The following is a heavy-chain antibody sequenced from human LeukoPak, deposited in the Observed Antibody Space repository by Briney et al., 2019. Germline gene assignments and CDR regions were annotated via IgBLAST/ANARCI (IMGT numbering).Heavy chain of an antibody. CDR3: ARQGGYYYESSASYYFDY. D-gene: IGHD3-22*01. CDR1: GFIFSSYA. V-gene: IGHV3-23*01. Sequence: PGGSLRLSCAASGFIFSSYAMSWVRQAPGKGLEWVSAISGSGDSTYYADSVKGRFTISRDNSKNTLYLQMNSLRAEDTAIYYCARQGGYYYESSASYYFDYWGQGTLVTVSS. CDR2: ISGSGDST. J-gene: IGHJ4*02.